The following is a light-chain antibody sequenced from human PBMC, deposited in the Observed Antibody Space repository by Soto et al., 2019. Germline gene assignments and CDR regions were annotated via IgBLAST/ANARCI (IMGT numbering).Light chain of an antibody. Sequence: EIVLTQSPGTLSLSPGERATLSCRASQSVSSNYLAWYQQKPGQAPRVLIYGASSRATGIPDRFSGSGSGTDLTLTISRLEPEDFAVYYCQQYGSSPLWTFGQGTKVEIK. CDR2: GAS. V-gene: IGKV3-20*01. CDR1: QSVSSNY. CDR3: QQYGSSPLWT. J-gene: IGKJ1*01.